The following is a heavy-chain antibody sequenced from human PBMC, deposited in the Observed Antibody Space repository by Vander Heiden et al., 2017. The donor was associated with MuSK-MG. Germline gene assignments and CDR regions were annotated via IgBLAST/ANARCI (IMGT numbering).Heavy chain of an antibody. D-gene: IGHD3-22*01. CDR1: GFTFSSYA. CDR2: ISGSGGST. Sequence: EVQLVESGGGLVQPGGSLRLSCAASGFTFSSYAMSWVRQAPGKGLEWVSAISGSGGSTYYADSVKGRFTISRDNSKNTLDLKMNSLRAEDTAVYYCAKDSAAYYYDSSGYYYWGQGTLVTVSS. V-gene: IGHV3-23*04. J-gene: IGHJ4*02. CDR3: AKDSAAYYYDSSGYYY.